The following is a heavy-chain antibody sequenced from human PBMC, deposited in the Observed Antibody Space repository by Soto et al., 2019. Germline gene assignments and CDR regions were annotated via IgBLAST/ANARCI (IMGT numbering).Heavy chain of an antibody. CDR3: ASDRYDWTYGGFDF. CDR1: GYTFTSYA. Sequence: QVQLVQSGAEVKKPGASVKVSCKASGYTFTSYAVHWVRQAPGQSLEWMGWINAGSCNTKDSRNFQGRVTITRATTASPTYMELSSLRSYHMAVYYCASDRYDWTYGGFDFWGQRTLVNVSS. D-gene: IGHD1-7*01. J-gene: IGHJ4*02. CDR2: INAGSCNT. V-gene: IGHV1-3*01.